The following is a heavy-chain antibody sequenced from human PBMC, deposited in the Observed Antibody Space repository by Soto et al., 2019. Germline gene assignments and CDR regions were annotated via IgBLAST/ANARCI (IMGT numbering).Heavy chain of an antibody. Sequence: SETLSLTCTVSGASISGYYWSWIRKSAGKGLEWIGRIYATGTTDYNPSLKSRVMMSVDTSRKQFSLKLRSVTAADTAVYYCVRDGTKTLRDWFDPWGQGISVTVSS. V-gene: IGHV4-4*07. J-gene: IGHJ5*02. CDR3: VRDGTKTLRDWFDP. CDR2: IYATGTT. CDR1: GASISGYY. D-gene: IGHD1-1*01.